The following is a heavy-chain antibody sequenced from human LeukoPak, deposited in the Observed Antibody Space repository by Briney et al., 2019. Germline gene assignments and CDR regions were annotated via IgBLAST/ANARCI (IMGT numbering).Heavy chain of an antibody. J-gene: IGHJ4*02. Sequence: GGSLRLSCAASGFTFSSYAMSWVRQAPGKGLEWVSAISGSGGSTYYPGSVKGRFTISRENAKNSLYLQMNSLRAGDTAVYYCARGGGYCSSTSCQDFDYWGQGTLVTVSS. CDR1: GFTFSSYA. D-gene: IGHD2-2*01. CDR2: ISGSGGST. V-gene: IGHV3-23*01. CDR3: ARGGGYCSSTSCQDFDY.